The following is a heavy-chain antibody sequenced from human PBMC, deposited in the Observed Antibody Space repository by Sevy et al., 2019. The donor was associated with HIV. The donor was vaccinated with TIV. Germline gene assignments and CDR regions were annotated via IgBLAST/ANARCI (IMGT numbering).Heavy chain of an antibody. CDR1: GFTFNIYA. V-gene: IGHV3-23*01. Sequence: GGSLRLSCAASGFTFNIYAMSWVRQAPGKGLEWLSAISGGGDGTYYADSVKGWFTISGDNSRNTRYLQMNSLRAEDTAVYYCAKRPYYYYNSDGHLVSSTDEADYWGQGTLVTVSS. D-gene: IGHD3-22*01. CDR3: AKRPYYYYNSDGHLVSSTDEADY. CDR2: ISGGGDGT. J-gene: IGHJ4*02.